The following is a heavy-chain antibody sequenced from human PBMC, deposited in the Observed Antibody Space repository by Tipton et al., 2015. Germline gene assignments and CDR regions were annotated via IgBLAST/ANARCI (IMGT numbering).Heavy chain of an antibody. Sequence: SLRLSCIASGFTFRTYGMHWVRQAPGKGLEWVAVISYDGSDKYYTDSVKGRFTISRDNSKNTLYLQMNSLTAEDTAVYYCVNTPDDYDDNSDYWGQGTLVTVSS. CDR1: GFTFRTYG. CDR2: ISYDGSDK. J-gene: IGHJ4*02. D-gene: IGHD4-17*01. V-gene: IGHV3-30*18. CDR3: VNTPDDYDDNSDY.